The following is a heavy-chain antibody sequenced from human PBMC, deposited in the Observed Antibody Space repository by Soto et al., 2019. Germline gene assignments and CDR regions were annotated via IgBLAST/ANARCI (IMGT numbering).Heavy chain of an antibody. D-gene: IGHD1-7*01. Sequence: SVKVSCKASGFTFTSSAVQWVRQARGQRLEWIGWIVVGSGNTNYAQKFQERVTITRDMSTSTAYMELSSLRSEDTAVYYCAADPPGTTSYYYYGMDVWGQGTTVTVSS. CDR1: GFTFTSSA. CDR3: AADPPGTTSYYYYGMDV. CDR2: IVVGSGNT. J-gene: IGHJ6*02. V-gene: IGHV1-58*01.